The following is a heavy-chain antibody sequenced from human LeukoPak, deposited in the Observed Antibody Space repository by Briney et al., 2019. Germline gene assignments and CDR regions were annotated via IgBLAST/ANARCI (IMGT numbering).Heavy chain of an antibody. CDR1: GYSFTNRW. D-gene: IGHD6-13*01. CDR2: FYPGDSDN. Sequence: GESLKISCKASGYSFTNRWIGWVRQMPGKGLQWMGIFYPGDSDNRYSPSFQGQVTISADKSINTAYLEWSSLKASDTAIYYCARQGAAGKYYYYYMDVWGKGTTVTVSS. J-gene: IGHJ6*03. V-gene: IGHV5-51*01. CDR3: ARQGAAGKYYYYYMDV.